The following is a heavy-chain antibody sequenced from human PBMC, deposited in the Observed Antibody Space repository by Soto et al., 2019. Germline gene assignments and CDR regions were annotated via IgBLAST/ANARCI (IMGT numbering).Heavy chain of an antibody. CDR1: GGSISSYY. CDR2: IYYSGST. V-gene: IGHV4-59*01. Sequence: SETLSLTCTVSGGSISSYYWSWIRQPPGKGLEWIGYIYYSGSTNYNPSLKSRVTISVDTSKNQFSLKLSSVTAADTAVYYCARDSDDNWFDPWGQGTLVTVSS. J-gene: IGHJ5*02. CDR3: ARDSDDNWFDP.